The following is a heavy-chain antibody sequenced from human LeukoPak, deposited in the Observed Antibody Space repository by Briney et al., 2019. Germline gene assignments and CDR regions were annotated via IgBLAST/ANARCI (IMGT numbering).Heavy chain of an antibody. D-gene: IGHD2-2*01. CDR3: ARAIRYCSSTSCTGGWFDP. J-gene: IGHJ5*02. Sequence: ASVTVSCKASGYTFASYGICWVRQAPGQGLEWMGGIIPIFGTANYAQKFQGRVTITADESTSTAYMELSSLRSEDTAVYYCARAIRYCSSTSCTGGWFDPWGQGTLVTVSS. V-gene: IGHV1-69*13. CDR2: IIPIFGTA. CDR1: GYTFASYG.